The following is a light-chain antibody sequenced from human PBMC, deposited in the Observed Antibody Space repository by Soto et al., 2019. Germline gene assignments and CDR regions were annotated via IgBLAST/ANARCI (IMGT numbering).Light chain of an antibody. J-gene: IGLJ2*01. CDR3: SARDDILSGVV. CDR2: RSD. V-gene: IGLV1-47*01. Sequence: QSVLTQPPSASGTPGQRVTISCSGSSSNIGSNHVYWYQQFPGMAPKLLMYRSDQRPTGVPDRFSGSRSGTSASLATSGLRSDDEADYYCSARDDILSGVVFGGGTKLTVL. CDR1: SSNIGSNH.